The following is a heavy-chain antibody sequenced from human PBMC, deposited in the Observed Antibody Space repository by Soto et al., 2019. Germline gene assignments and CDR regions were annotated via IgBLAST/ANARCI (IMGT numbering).Heavy chain of an antibody. CDR2: INPSGGST. D-gene: IGHD3-3*01. CDR1: GYTFTSYY. CDR3: ARDYGLRFLEWAQASNWFDP. V-gene: IGHV1-46*01. J-gene: IGHJ5*02. Sequence: GASVKVSCKASGYTFTSYYMHWVRRAPGQGLEWMGIINPSGGSTSYAQKFQGRVTMTRDTSTSTVYMELSSLRSEDTAVYYCARDYGLRFLEWAQASNWFDPWGQGTLVTVSS.